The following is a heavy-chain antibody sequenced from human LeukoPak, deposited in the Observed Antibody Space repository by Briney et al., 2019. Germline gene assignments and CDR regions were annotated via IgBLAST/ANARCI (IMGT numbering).Heavy chain of an antibody. D-gene: IGHD3-10*01. CDR1: GGSIRSSYYY. CDR2: IYDSGST. J-gene: IGHJ6*02. CDR3: AREEITMVRGVIPRGTNYYYYGMDV. V-gene: IGHV4-39*02. Sequence: SETLSLTCTVSGGSIRSSYYYWGWIRQPPGKGLEWIGSIYDSGSTYYNPSLKSRVTISVDTSKNQFSLKLNSVTAADTAVYYCAREEITMVRGVIPRGTNYYYYGMDVWGQGTTVTVS.